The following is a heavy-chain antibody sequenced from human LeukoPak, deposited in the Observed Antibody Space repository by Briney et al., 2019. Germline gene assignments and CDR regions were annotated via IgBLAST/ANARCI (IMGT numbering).Heavy chain of an antibody. CDR1: GGSISSSSYY. Sequence: SETLSLTCTVSGGSISSSSYYWGWIRQPPGKGLEWIGSIYYSGSTYYNPSLKSRVTMSGDTPKNQFSLKLSSVTAADTAVYYCARDRYYYDSSGGRIFDYWGQGTLVTVSS. CDR2: IYYSGST. V-gene: IGHV4-39*07. CDR3: ARDRYYYDSSGGRIFDY. D-gene: IGHD3-22*01. J-gene: IGHJ4*02.